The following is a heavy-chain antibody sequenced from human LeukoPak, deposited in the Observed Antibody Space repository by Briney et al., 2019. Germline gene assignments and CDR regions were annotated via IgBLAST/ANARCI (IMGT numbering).Heavy chain of an antibody. CDR1: GFTFSSYS. V-gene: IGHV3-21*01. Sequence: GGSLRLSCAASGFTFSSYSMNWVRQAPGKGLEWVSSISSSSSYIYYADSVKGRFTISRDNAKNSLYLQMNSLRAEDTAVYYCARDAHSYYYGSGSYGRYGREVWALGTMVNVSS. J-gene: IGHJ6*02. D-gene: IGHD3-10*01. CDR2: ISSSSSYI. CDR3: ARDAHSYYYGSGSYGRYGREV.